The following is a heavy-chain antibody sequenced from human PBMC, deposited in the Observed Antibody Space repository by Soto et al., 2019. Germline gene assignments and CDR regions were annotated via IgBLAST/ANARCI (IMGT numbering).Heavy chain of an antibody. CDR2: ISGSGGST. CDR1: GFTFSSYA. V-gene: IGHV3-23*01. CDR3: ARLQRKLRYFDWLLHPYYFDY. J-gene: IGHJ4*02. D-gene: IGHD3-9*01. Sequence: GSLRLSCAASGFTFSSYAMSWVRQAPGKGLEWVSAISGSGGSTYYADSVKGRFTISRDNSKNTLYLQMNSLRAEDTAVYYCARLQRKLRYFDWLLHPYYFDYWGQGTLVTVSS.